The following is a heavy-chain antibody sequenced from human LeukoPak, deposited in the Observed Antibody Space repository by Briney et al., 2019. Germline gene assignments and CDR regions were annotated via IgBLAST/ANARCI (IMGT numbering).Heavy chain of an antibody. CDR2: IYYSGST. D-gene: IGHD1-26*01. V-gene: IGHV4-59*08. Sequence: SETLSLTCTVSGGSVSSYYWSWIRQPPGKGLEWIGYIYYSGSTNYNPSLKSRVTISVDTSKNQFSLKLSSVTAADTAVYYCAKVGAEGYFDYWGQGTLVTVSS. J-gene: IGHJ4*02. CDR3: AKVGAEGYFDY. CDR1: GGSVSSYY.